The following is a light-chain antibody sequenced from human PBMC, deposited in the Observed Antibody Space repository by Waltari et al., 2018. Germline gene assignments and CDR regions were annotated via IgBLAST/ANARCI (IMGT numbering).Light chain of an antibody. Sequence: QSVLTQPPSVSGAPGQRVTISCTGTSSNIGAGFEVFWYQQLPGSAPKLLIFASYKRSSGVPDRISGSTFGTSASLAITGLQAEDEADYYCQSYDSSLSGRVFGGGTRLTVL. CDR2: ASY. CDR3: QSYDSSLSGRV. V-gene: IGLV1-40*01. CDR1: SSNIGAGFE. J-gene: IGLJ3*02.